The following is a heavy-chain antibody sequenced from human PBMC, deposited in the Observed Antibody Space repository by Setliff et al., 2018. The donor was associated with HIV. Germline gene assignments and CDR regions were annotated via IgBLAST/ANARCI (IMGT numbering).Heavy chain of an antibody. CDR2: IYYSGST. D-gene: IGHD3-3*01. CDR3: ARTYYDFWSGSYSYKWFDP. CDR1: GGSISTYY. Sequence: SETLSLTCTVSGGSISTYYWSWIRQSPGKGLEWIGYIYYSGSTKYNPSLKSRLTISVDTSKNQFSLKLRSVTAADTAFYYCARTYYDFWSGSYSYKWFDPWGQGTLVTVSS. V-gene: IGHV4-59*01. J-gene: IGHJ5*02.